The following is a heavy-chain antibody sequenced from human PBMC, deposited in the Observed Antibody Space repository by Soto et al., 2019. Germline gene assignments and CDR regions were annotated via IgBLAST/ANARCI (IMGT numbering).Heavy chain of an antibody. CDR2: ISYDGSNK. CDR1: GFTFSSYA. CDR3: ARVGSYYDSSGPDDY. V-gene: IGHV3-30-3*01. Sequence: GGSLRLSCAASGFTFSSYAMHWVRQAPGKGLEWVAVISYDGSNKYYADSVKGRFTISRDNSKNTLYLQMNSLRAEDTAVYYCARVGSYYDSSGPDDYWGQGTLVTVSS. D-gene: IGHD3-22*01. J-gene: IGHJ4*02.